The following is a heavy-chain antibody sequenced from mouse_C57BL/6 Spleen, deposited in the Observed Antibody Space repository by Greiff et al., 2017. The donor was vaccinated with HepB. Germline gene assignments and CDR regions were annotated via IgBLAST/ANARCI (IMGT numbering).Heavy chain of an antibody. V-gene: IGHV1-82*01. J-gene: IGHJ1*03. CDR2: IYPGDGDT. CDR3: AVYYDYDWYFDV. D-gene: IGHD2-4*01. CDR1: GYAFSSSW. Sequence: QVQLQQSGPELVKPGASVKISCKASGYAFSSSWMNWVKQRPGKGLEWIGRIYPGDGDTNYNGKFKGKATLTADKSSSTAYMQLSSLTSEDSAVYFCAVYYDYDWYFDVWGTGTTVTVSS.